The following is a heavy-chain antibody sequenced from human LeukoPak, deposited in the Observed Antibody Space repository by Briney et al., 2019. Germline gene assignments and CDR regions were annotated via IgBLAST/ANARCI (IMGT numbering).Heavy chain of an antibody. CDR2: IYYSGNT. D-gene: IGHD5-18*01. CDR3: ARGSRGYSYG. V-gene: IGHV4-61*01. J-gene: IGHJ4*02. CDR1: GGSVSSGSYY. Sequence: SETLSVTCTVSGGSVSSGSYYWSWIRQPPGKGLEWIGYIYYSGNTNYNPSLKSRVTISVDTSKNQFSLKLSSVTAADTALYYCARGSRGYSYGWGQGTLVTVSS.